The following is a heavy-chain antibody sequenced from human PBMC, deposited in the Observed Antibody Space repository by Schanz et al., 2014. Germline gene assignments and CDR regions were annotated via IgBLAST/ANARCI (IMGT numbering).Heavy chain of an antibody. V-gene: IGHV3-9*01. J-gene: IGHJ4*02. CDR1: GFTFADYA. CDR3: VKLPGATGTTSHFDY. D-gene: IGHD1-1*01. CDR2: ISWNGAGI. Sequence: DVQLVESGGGLVQPGRSLRLSCAASGFTFADYAMHWVRQAPGKGLEWVSGISWNGAGIGYADSVKGRFTISRDNAKYTLYLQMNSLRAEDTAVYYCVKLPGATGTTSHFDYWGQGTLVTVSS.